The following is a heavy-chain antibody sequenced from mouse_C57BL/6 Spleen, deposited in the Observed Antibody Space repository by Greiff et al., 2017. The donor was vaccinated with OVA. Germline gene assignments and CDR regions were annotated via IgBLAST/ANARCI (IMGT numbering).Heavy chain of an antibody. CDR1: GFTFSSYA. Sequence: EVKLVESGGGLVKPGGSLKLSCAASGFTFSSYAMSWVRQTPEKRLEWVATISDGGSYTYYPDNVKGRFTISRDNAKNNLYLQLSHLKSEDTAMYDCARFGTTVVYYFDYWGQGTTLTVSS. D-gene: IGHD1-1*01. CDR3: ARFGTTVVYYFDY. J-gene: IGHJ2*01. CDR2: ISDGGSYT. V-gene: IGHV5-4*03.